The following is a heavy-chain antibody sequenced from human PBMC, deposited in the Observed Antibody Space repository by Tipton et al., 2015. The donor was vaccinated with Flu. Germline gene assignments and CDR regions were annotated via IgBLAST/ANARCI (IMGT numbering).Heavy chain of an antibody. CDR3: AKDAVFLHYDTAGYMGPLDF. J-gene: IGHJ4*02. D-gene: IGHD3-22*01. V-gene: IGHV3-30*18. CDR1: GFTFSDYW. CDR2: ISYDGSNK. Sequence: QLVQSGGGLVQPGGSLRLSCAASGFTFSDYWMAWVRQAPGKGLEWVAVISYDGSNKYYADSVQGRFTISRDNSKNTMFLQMNSLRAEDTAVYYCAKDAVFLHYDTAGYMGPLDFWGQGTLVTVSS.